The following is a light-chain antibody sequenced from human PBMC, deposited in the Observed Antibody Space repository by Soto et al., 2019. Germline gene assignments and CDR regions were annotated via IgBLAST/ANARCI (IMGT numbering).Light chain of an antibody. V-gene: IGLV2-14*01. CDR3: TSYTSSRTKV. CDR2: DVS. Sequence: QSVLTQPASVSGSPGQSLTISCTGTSSDVGGYNYVSWYQQHPGKAPKVMIFDVSNRPSGVSDRFSGSKSGNTASLTISGLQAGAEADHHGTSYTSSRTKVFETGTKVTVL. CDR1: SSDVGGYNY. J-gene: IGLJ1*01.